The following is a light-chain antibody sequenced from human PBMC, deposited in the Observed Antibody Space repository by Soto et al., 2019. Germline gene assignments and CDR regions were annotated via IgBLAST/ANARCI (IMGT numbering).Light chain of an antibody. V-gene: IGKV1-5*01. CDR2: DVS. CDR3: QKYDSYSWT. Sequence: DFQVTHSPSSLSASVLDIVTITFRASQSISKSLNLYQQKPGKAPKLLIYDVSSLESGLPSRFSGSGSGTEFILTISSLQPDDFATYYCQKYDSYSWTFGQGTKVDIK. CDR1: QSISKS. J-gene: IGKJ1*01.